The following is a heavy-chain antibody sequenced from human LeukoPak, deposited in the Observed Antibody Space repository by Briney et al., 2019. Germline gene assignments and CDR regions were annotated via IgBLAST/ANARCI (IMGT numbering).Heavy chain of an antibody. D-gene: IGHD4-23*01. CDR3: AGRWGYFDY. CDR1: GFTFSSYT. V-gene: IGHV3-48*01. CDR2: ISSSSSTI. Sequence: GGSLRLSCAASGFTFSSYTMNWVRQVPGKGLEWVSYISSSSSTIYYADSVKGRFTISRDNAKNSLYLQMNSLRAEDTAVYYCAGRWGYFDYWGQGTLVTVSS. J-gene: IGHJ4*02.